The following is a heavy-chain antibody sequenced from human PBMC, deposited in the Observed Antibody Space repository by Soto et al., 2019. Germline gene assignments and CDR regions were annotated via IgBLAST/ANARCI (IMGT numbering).Heavy chain of an antibody. CDR2: ISYDGSNK. CDR3: ARDLGWFGELSSFDP. J-gene: IGHJ5*02. V-gene: IGHV3-30*03. D-gene: IGHD3-10*01. Sequence: GKGLEWVAVISYDGSNKYYADSVKGRFTISRDNSKNTLYLQMNSLRAEDTAVYYCARDLGWFGELSSFDPWGQGTLVTVSS.